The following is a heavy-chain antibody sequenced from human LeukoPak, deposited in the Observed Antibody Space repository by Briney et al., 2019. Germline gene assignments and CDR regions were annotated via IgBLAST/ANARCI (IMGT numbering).Heavy chain of an antibody. D-gene: IGHD6-19*01. J-gene: IGHJ4*02. Sequence: SETLSLTCSVSGYSISSGYYWGWIRQPPGKGLEWIGSIDHSGSTYYNSSLKSRVTISVVTSKNQFSLKLRSVIAADTAVFYCARDSALAQAVMFDYWGQGTLVTVSS. CDR1: GYSISSGYY. CDR2: IDHSGST. V-gene: IGHV4-38-2*02. CDR3: ARDSALAQAVMFDY.